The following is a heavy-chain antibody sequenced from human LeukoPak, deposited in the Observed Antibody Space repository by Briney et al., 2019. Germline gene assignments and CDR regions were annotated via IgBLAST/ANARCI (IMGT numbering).Heavy chain of an antibody. CDR1: GGSFSGYY. V-gene: IGHV4-34*01. CDR2: INHSGST. Sequence: SETLSLTCAVYGGSFSGYYWSRIRQPPGKGLEWIGEINHSGSTNYNPSLKSRVTISVDTSKNQFSLKLSSVTAADTAVYYCARKRMYYYGSGSSPLYYYYYYMDVWGKGTTVTISS. CDR3: ARKRMYYYGSGSSPLYYYYYYMDV. J-gene: IGHJ6*03. D-gene: IGHD3-10*01.